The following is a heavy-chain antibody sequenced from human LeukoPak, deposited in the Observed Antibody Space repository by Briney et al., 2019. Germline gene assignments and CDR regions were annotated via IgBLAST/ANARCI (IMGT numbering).Heavy chain of an antibody. CDR1: GYTLTELS. J-gene: IGHJ4*02. D-gene: IGHD5-12*01. CDR3: ATGRRPEIVATIQYDY. V-gene: IGHV1-24*01. Sequence: GASVKVSXKVSGYTLTELSMHWVRQAPGKGLEWMGGFDPEDGETIYAQKFQGRVTMTEDTSTDTAYMELSSLRSEDTAVYYCATGRRPEIVATIQYDYWGQGTLVTVSS. CDR2: FDPEDGET.